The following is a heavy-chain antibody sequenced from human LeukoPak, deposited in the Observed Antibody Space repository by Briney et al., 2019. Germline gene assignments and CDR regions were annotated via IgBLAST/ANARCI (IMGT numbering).Heavy chain of an antibody. CDR2: IYTSGST. Sequence: SETLSLTCTVSGGSISSYYWSWIRQPPGKGLEWIGYIYTSGSTNYNPSLKSRVTISVDTSKNQFSLKLSSVTAADTAVYYCARQKAAAGTDYYYYYYMDVWGKGTTVTVSS. D-gene: IGHD6-13*01. J-gene: IGHJ6*03. CDR1: GGSISSYY. V-gene: IGHV4-4*09. CDR3: ARQKAAAGTDYYYYYYMDV.